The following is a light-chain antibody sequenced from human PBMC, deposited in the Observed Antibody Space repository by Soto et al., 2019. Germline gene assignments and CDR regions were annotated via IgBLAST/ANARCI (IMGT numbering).Light chain of an antibody. CDR3: QKYNSAPWT. CDR2: AAS. CDR1: QGISNV. Sequence: DIQMTQSPSSLSASVGDRVTITCRASQGISNVLAWPQQKPGKVPKLLIYAASTLQAGVPSRFSGSGSGTDFNLTTTSLQPEDVATYYCQKYNSAPWTFGHGTKVELK. V-gene: IGKV1-27*01. J-gene: IGKJ1*01.